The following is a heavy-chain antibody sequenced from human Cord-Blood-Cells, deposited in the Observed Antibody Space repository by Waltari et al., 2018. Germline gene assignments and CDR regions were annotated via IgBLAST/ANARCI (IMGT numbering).Heavy chain of an antibody. Sequence: QVQLQQWGAGLLKPSETLSLTCAVYGGSFSGYYWSWIRQPPGRGLEWIGEINHSGSTNYNPSLKSRVTISVDTSKNQFSLKLSSVTAADTAVYYCARGEYCSGGSCYSGLFDYWGQGTLVTVSS. CDR3: ARGEYCSGGSCYSGLFDY. D-gene: IGHD2-15*01. J-gene: IGHJ4*02. CDR1: GGSFSGYY. V-gene: IGHV4-34*01. CDR2: INHSGST.